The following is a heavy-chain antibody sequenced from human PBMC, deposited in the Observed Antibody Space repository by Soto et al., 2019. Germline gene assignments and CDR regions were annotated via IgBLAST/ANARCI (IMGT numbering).Heavy chain of an antibody. CDR2: INPNSGGT. CDR3: ARDSHASRIAARPDWYFDL. V-gene: IGHV1-2*02. Sequence: ASVKVSCKASGYTFTGYYMRWVRQAPGQGLEWMGWINPNSGGTNYAQKFQGRVTMTRDTSISTAYMELSRLRSDDTAVYYCARDSHASRIAARPDWYFDLSGRGPLVTFSS. J-gene: IGHJ2*01. CDR1: GYTFTGYY. D-gene: IGHD6-6*01.